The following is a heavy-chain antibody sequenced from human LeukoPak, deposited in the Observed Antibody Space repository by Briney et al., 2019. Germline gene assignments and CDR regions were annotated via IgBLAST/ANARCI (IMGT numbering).Heavy chain of an antibody. V-gene: IGHV4-39*01. CDR1: GGSISSSSYY. CDR3: ARGAAATY. Sequence: SETLSLTCTVSGGSISSSSYYWGWIRQPPGKGLEWIGSIYYSGSTYYNPSLKSRVAISVDTSKNQFSLKLSSVTAADTAVYYCARGAAATYWGQGTLVTVSS. D-gene: IGHD6-13*01. CDR2: IYYSGST. J-gene: IGHJ4*02.